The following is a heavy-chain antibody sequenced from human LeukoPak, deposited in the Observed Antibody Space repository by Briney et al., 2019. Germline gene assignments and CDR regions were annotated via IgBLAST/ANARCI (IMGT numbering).Heavy chain of an antibody. CDR3: ARVSSSSWWALDY. Sequence: GGSLRLSRAASGFTFSSYWMHWVRHAPGKGLVWVSRINTDGSSTSYADSVKGRFTISRDNAKNTLYLQMNSLRAEDTAVYYCARVSSSSWWALDYWGQGTLVTVSS. J-gene: IGHJ4*02. V-gene: IGHV3-74*01. CDR1: GFTFSSYW. D-gene: IGHD6-13*01. CDR2: INTDGSST.